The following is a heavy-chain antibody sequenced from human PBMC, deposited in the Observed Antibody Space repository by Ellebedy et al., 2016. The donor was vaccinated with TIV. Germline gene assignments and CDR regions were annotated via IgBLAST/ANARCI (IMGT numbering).Heavy chain of an antibody. CDR3: ARYDPVRGDFAY. J-gene: IGHJ4*02. D-gene: IGHD3-16*01. Sequence: SETLSLXXNVSGASVSSGSYYWSWIRQPPGKRLEWIGYIFARGTTHYNPSLQSRVTISLDTSKNHFSLRLTSVTAADTAVYYCARYDPVRGDFAYWGQGTLVTVSS. V-gene: IGHV4-61*03. CDR1: GASVSSGSYY. CDR2: IFARGTT.